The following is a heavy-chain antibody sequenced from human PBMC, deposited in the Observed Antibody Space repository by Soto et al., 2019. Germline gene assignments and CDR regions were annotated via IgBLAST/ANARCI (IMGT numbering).Heavy chain of an antibody. D-gene: IGHD6-6*01. CDR1: GFTLSGYA. Sequence: EVQLAESGGGLAQPGGSLRLSCAASGFTLSGYAMDWVRQAPGKGLEYVSGISSNGVGTYYANSVQGRFTISRDNSKNTVYLQMGSLRHDNMAVDCCARRARPGFYYMDVWGIGITVTDSS. J-gene: IGHJ6*03. CDR2: ISSNGVGT. CDR3: ARRARPGFYYMDV. V-gene: IGHV3-64*01.